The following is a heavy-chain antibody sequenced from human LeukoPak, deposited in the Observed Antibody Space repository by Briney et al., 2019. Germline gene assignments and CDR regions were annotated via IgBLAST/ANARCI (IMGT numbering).Heavy chain of an antibody. J-gene: IGHJ4*02. V-gene: IGHV4-59*08. D-gene: IGHD6-19*01. CDR2: ISYSGST. CDR1: GDSFSNYY. Sequence: SETLSLTCTVSGDSFSNYYWSWIRQSPGKGLEWIGYISYSGSTNQNPSLKSRVTISIYTSKNQFSLKLSSVTAADTAVYYCARHRSTGWFLWGQGTLVTVSS. CDR3: ARHRSTGWFL.